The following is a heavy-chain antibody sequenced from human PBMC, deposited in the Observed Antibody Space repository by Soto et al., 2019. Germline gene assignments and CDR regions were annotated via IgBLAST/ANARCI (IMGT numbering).Heavy chain of an antibody. CDR3: ARGGDPDY. J-gene: IGHJ4*02. CDR1: GFTFDYYW. D-gene: IGHD2-21*02. CDR2: LQTDGSHP. V-gene: IGHV3-74*01. Sequence: EVQLVASGGGLVQPGGSLRLSCVSSGFTFDYYWMHWVRQAPGEGLMWVSRLQTDGSHPDYADSVKGRFTISRDNAKNTLYLQMNNLRADDTAVFYCARGGDPDYWGQGTLVTVSS.